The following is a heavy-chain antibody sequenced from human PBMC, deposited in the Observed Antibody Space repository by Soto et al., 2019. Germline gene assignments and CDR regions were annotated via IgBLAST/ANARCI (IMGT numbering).Heavy chain of an antibody. Sequence: SETLSLTCTVSGGSISSYYWSWIRQPPGKGLEWIGYIYYSGSTNYNPSLKSRVTISVDTSKNQFSLKLSSVTAADTAVYYCARRGDSYGDYVWGQGTLVTVSS. CDR1: GGSISSYY. V-gene: IGHV4-59*01. D-gene: IGHD4-17*01. CDR2: IYYSGST. CDR3: ARRGDSYGDYV. J-gene: IGHJ4*02.